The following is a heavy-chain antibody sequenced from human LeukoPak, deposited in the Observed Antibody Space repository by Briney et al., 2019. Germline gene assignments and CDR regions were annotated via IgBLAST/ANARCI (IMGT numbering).Heavy chain of an antibody. D-gene: IGHD4-23*01. V-gene: IGHV3-74*01. Sequence: GGSLRLSCAASGFTFSSYWMNWVRHAPGKGLVWVSRIASDGSSTTYADSVKGRFSIFRDNAKNTLYLQMNSLRVEDTAVYYCARGRPHGNDYWGQETLVTVSS. J-gene: IGHJ4*02. CDR1: GFTFSSYW. CDR3: ARGRPHGNDY. CDR2: IASDGSST.